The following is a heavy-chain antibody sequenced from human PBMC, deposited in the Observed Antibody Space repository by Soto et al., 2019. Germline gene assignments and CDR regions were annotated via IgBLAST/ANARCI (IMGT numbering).Heavy chain of an antibody. V-gene: IGHV3-30*18. CDR3: AKEVWSGPMDV. CDR2: ISYDGSNK. D-gene: IGHD3-3*01. J-gene: IGHJ6*02. CDR1: GFTFSSYV. Sequence: GGSLRLSCAASGFTFSSYVMHWVRQAPGKGLEWVAVISYDGSNKYYADSVKGRFTISRDNSKNTLYLQMNSLRAEDTAVYHCAKEVWSGPMDVWGQGTTVTVSS.